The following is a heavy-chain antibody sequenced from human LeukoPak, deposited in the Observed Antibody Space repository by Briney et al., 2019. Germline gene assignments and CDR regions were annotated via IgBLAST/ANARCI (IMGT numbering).Heavy chain of an antibody. D-gene: IGHD1-20*01. Sequence: ASVKVSXKASGYTFTSYGISWVRQAPGQGLEWMGWINPNSGGTNYAQKFQGRVTMTRDTSISTAYMELSRLRSDDTAVYYCARNGEDNWNDVSFDYWGQGTLVTVSS. V-gene: IGHV1-2*02. J-gene: IGHJ4*02. CDR2: INPNSGGT. CDR1: GYTFTSYG. CDR3: ARNGEDNWNDVSFDY.